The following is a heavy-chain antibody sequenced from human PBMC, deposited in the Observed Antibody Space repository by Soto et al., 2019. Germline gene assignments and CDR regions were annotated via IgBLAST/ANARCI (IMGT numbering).Heavy chain of an antibody. D-gene: IGHD5-12*01. CDR2: IKKDGSEN. CDR3: AREVAWYGNWFDP. Sequence: GGSLRLSCAASGFTFSSYWMSWVRQAPGKGLEWVANIKKDGSENYCVDSVKGRFTISRDNAKNSLYLQMNSLRAEDTAVYYCAREVAWYGNWFDPWGQGTLVTVSS. J-gene: IGHJ5*02. V-gene: IGHV3-7*03. CDR1: GFTFSSYW.